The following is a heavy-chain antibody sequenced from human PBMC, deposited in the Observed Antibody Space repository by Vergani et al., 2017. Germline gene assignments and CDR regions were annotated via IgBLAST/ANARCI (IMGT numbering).Heavy chain of an antibody. V-gene: IGHV5-51*04. CDR2: IYPGDSDT. CDR1: GYSFTSYW. Sequence: EVPLVQSGAEVKKPGESLKISCTGSGYSFTSYWIGWVRQMPGKGLEWMGIIYPGDSDTRYSPSFQGQVTISADKPISTAYLQWSSLKASDTAMYYCARVHYYYDPAGFFDIWGQGTMVTVSS. CDR3: ARVHYYYDPAGFFDI. D-gene: IGHD3-22*01. J-gene: IGHJ3*02.